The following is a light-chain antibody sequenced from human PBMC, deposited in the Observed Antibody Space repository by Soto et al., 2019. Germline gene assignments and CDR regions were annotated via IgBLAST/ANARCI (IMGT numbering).Light chain of an antibody. V-gene: IGKV3-15*01. CDR3: QQYHRSSIT. CDR1: QSISDT. J-gene: IGKJ5*01. Sequence: EIVMTQSPATLSVSPGGRATLSCRASQSISDTLAWYQQKPGQAPRLLIHGASTRATGFPARFSGSGSGTDFTLTISSLQPDDFATYYCQQYHRSSITFGQGTRLEIK. CDR2: GAS.